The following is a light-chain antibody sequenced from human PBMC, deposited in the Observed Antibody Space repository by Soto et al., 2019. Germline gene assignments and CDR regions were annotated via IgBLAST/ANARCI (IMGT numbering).Light chain of an antibody. J-gene: IGKJ1*01. CDR3: QPSYSTPRT. Sequence: DIPMTQSPSSLSASVGDRVTITCRSSQSISSYLNWYQQKPGKAPKLLIYAASSLQSGVPSRFSGSGSGTDFTRTISSLQPEDFATYYCQPSYSTPRTFGQGTKVESK. V-gene: IGKV1-39*01. CDR2: AAS. CDR1: QSISSY.